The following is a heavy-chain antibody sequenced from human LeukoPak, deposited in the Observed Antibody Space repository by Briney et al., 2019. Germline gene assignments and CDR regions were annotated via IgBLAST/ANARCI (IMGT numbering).Heavy chain of an antibody. CDR3: AKDGRPAAGPFDY. CDR2: ISYDGSNK. D-gene: IGHD6-13*01. Sequence: PGGSLRLSCAASGFTFSSYAMHWVRQAPGKGLEWVAVISYDGSNKYYADSVKGRFTISRDNSKNTLYLQMNSLRAEDTAVYYCAKDGRPAAGPFDYWGQGTLVTVSS. J-gene: IGHJ4*02. V-gene: IGHV3-30-3*01. CDR1: GFTFSSYA.